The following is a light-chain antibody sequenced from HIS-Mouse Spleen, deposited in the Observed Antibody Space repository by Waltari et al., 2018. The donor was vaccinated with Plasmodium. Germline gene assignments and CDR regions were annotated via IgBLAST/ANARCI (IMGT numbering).Light chain of an antibody. Sequence: SVLTQPPSASVTPGQRVTISCSGSIPSIGSNPVTWYQQPPGTAPKRLIYSNNQRPSGVPDRCSGSKSGTSASLAISGLQSEDEADYYCAAWDDSLNGVVFAGGTKLTVL. CDR1: IPSIGSNP. J-gene: IGLJ2*01. CDR3: AAWDDSLNGVV. CDR2: SNN. V-gene: IGLV1-44*01.